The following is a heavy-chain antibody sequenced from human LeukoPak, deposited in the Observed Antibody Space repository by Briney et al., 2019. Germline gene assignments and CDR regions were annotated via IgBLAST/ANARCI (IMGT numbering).Heavy chain of an antibody. CDR3: ARDPNYYGSGTYSNAFDI. J-gene: IGHJ3*02. Sequence: PSETLSLTCAVYGGSFSGYYWSRIRQPPGKGLEWIGEINHSGSTNYNPSLKSRVTISVDTSKNQFSLKLSSVTAADTAVYYCARDPNYYGSGTYSNAFDIWGQGTMVTVSS. CDR1: GGSFSGYY. CDR2: INHSGST. D-gene: IGHD3-10*01. V-gene: IGHV4-34*01.